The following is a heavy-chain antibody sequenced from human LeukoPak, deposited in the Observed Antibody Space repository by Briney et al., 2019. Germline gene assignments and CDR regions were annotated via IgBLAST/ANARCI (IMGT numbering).Heavy chain of an antibody. D-gene: IGHD4-17*01. J-gene: IGHJ4*02. V-gene: IGHV1-46*01. CDR3: ARSAPYGQLDY. CDR2: INPSGGST. Sequence: GASVKVSCKASGYTFTGYYMHWVRQAPGQGLEWMGIINPSGGSTSYAQKFQGRVTMTRDMSTSTVYMELSSLRSEDTAVYYCARSAPYGQLDYWGQGTLVTVSS. CDR1: GYTFTGYY.